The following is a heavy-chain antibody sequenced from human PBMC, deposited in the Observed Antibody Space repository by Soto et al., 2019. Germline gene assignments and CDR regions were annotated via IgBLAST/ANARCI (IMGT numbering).Heavy chain of an antibody. J-gene: IGHJ6*02. CDR3: AKVGLWFGNPRVGMDV. V-gene: IGHV3-30*18. D-gene: IGHD3-10*01. CDR1: GFTFSSFG. CDR2: ISYDGSNK. Sequence: QVQLVESGGGVVQPGRSLRLSCAASGFTFSSFGMHWVRQTPGKGLECVAVISYDGSNKYYADSVKGRFTISRDNSKNTLYLQMNSLRAEDTAVYYCAKVGLWFGNPRVGMDVWGQGTTVTVSS.